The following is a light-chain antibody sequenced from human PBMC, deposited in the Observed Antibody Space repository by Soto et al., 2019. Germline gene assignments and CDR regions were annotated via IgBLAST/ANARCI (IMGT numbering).Light chain of an antibody. CDR1: SSNIGAGYD. Sequence: QSVLTQPPSVSGAPGQRVTISCTGSSSNIGAGYDVHWYQQLPGTAPKLLIYGNSNRPSGVPDRFSGPKSGTSASLAITGLQAADEADYYCQSYDSSLSALFGGGTKLTVL. CDR3: QSYDSSLSAL. V-gene: IGLV1-40*01. CDR2: GNS. J-gene: IGLJ3*02.